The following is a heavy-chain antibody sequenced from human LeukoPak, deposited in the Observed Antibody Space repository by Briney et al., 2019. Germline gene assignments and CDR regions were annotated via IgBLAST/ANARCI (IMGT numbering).Heavy chain of an antibody. V-gene: IGHV3-21*01. CDR3: ARNGDYNYYYYYMDV. D-gene: IGHD4-17*01. Sequence: GGSLRLSCAASGFTFSTYTMNWVRQAPGKGLEWVSSISSSSSYIYYADSLKGRFTISRDNAKNSLYLQMNSLRAEDTAVYYCARNGDYNYYYYYMDVWGKGTTVTISS. CDR1: GFTFSTYT. CDR2: ISSSSSYI. J-gene: IGHJ6*03.